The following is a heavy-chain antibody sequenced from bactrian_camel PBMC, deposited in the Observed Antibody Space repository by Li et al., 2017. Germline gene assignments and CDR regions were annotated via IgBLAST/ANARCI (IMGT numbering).Heavy chain of an antibody. Sequence: VQLVESGGGSVEPGGSLRLSCTGSGYSYRTYSMAWYRQVPGKEREGVASIDSDGSSSYRDSVKGRFTMSKAKNVLYLQMNSLKPEDTAVYYCVREEKEVVALMGFGYWGQGTQVTVS. D-gene: IGHD2*01. J-gene: IGHJ6*01. CDR2: IDSDGSS. CDR3: VREEKEVVALMGFGY. CDR1: GYSYRTYS. V-gene: IGHV3S53*01.